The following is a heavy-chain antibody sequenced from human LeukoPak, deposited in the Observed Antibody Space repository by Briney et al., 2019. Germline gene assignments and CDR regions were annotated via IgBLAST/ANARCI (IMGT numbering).Heavy chain of an antibody. J-gene: IGHJ3*02. CDR1: GGSISNYY. CDR2: IYNSGST. D-gene: IGHD2/OR15-2a*01. CDR3: ASHSTTNKRSAFAI. Sequence: SETLSLTCTVSGGSISNYYWTWIRQPPGKGLECIGYIYNSGSTNYNPSLKSRVTISVDTSKNQFSLNLSSVTAADTAVYYCASHSTTNKRSAFAIWGQGTMVTVSS. V-gene: IGHV4-59*01.